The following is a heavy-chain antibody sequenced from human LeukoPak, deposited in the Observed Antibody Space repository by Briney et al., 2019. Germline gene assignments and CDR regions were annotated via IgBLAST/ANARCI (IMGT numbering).Heavy chain of an antibody. D-gene: IGHD3-22*01. CDR3: ARAAYDSSGYLTL. V-gene: IGHV3-33*08. J-gene: IGHJ4*02. CDR1: GFTFGSYG. CDR2: IWYDGTNK. Sequence: GGSLRLSCAASGFTFGSYGMHWVRQAPGKGLEWVAVIWYDGTNKYYADSVKGRFTISRDSSKNTLYLQMNSLRAEDTALYYCARAAYDSSGYLTLWGQGTLVTVSS.